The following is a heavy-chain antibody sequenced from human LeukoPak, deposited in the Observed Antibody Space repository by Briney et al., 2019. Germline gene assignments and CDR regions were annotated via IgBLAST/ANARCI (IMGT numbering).Heavy chain of an antibody. D-gene: IGHD3-10*01. CDR1: GGSISDYS. V-gene: IGHV4-59*01. J-gene: IGHJ6*03. CDR2: LYYNGSA. CDR3: ARVSYRPLPRESGYYMDV. Sequence: SETLSLTCTVSGGSISDYSWSWIRQPPGKGLEWIGNLYYNGSANHNPSLKSRVTISSDTSKNQFSLKLTSVTAADTAVYYCARVSYRPLPRESGYYMDVWGKGTTVTVSS.